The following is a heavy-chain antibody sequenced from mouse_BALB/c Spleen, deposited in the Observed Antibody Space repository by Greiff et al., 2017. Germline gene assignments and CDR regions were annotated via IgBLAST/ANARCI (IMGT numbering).Heavy chain of an antibody. J-gene: IGHJ2*01. CDR1: GFTFNTYA. Sequence: EVKLMESGGGLVQPKGSLKLSCAASGFTFNTYAMNWVRQAPGKGLEWVARIRSKSNNYATYYADSVKDRFTISRDDSQSMLYLQMNNLKTEDTAMYYCVREEITLFDYWPRHHSHSLL. CDR2: IRSKSNNYAT. V-gene: IGHV10-1*02. D-gene: IGHD2-4*01. CDR3: VREEITLFDY.